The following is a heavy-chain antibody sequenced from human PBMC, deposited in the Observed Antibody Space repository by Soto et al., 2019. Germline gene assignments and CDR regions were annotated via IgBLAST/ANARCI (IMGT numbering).Heavy chain of an antibody. Sequence: SGGSLRLSCAASGLTFSSHWMSWVRQAPGKGLEWVADIKEDGSVQAYVDSVKGRFTISRDNAKNLVYLQMNSLRAEDTAIYYCARDPSHGALDMWVQGTMVTVSS. CDR3: ARDPSHGALDM. J-gene: IGHJ3*02. V-gene: IGHV3-7*03. CDR1: GLTFSSHW. CDR2: IKEDGSVQ.